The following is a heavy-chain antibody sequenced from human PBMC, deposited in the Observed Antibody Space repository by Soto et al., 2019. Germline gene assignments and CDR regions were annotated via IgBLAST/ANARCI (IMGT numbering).Heavy chain of an antibody. CDR3: AREEVNDSISGFAP. CDR2: IHYSGNT. V-gene: IGHV4-39*02. CDR1: GGSISSSSYH. D-gene: IGHD3-22*01. Sequence: SETLSLTCTVSGGSISSSSYHWGWIRQPPGKGLEWIGSIHYSGNTYYNPSLKSRVSMSVDTSKNQFSLNLSSVTAADTAVYYCAREEVNDSISGFAPWGQGTLVTVSS. J-gene: IGHJ5*02.